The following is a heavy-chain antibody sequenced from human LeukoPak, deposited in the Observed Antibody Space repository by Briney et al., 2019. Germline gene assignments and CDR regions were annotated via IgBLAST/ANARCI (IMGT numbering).Heavy chain of an antibody. V-gene: IGHV3-23*01. J-gene: IGHJ4*02. Sequence: GGSLRPSCAASGFTFSSYAMSWVRQAPGKGLEWVSAISGSGGSTYYADSVKGRFTISRDNSKNTLYLQMNSLRAEDTAVYYCANLRDGLWSPMFDYWGQGTLVTVSS. D-gene: IGHD3-10*01. CDR3: ANLRDGLWSPMFDY. CDR1: GFTFSSYA. CDR2: ISGSGGST.